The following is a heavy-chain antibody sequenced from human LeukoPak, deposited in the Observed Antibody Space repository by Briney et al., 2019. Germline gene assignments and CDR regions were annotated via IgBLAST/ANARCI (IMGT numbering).Heavy chain of an antibody. D-gene: IGHD3-22*01. CDR2: IYTSGST. CDR1: GGSISSYY. CDR3: ARDYYDSSGYPTRFDP. V-gene: IGHV4-4*07. J-gene: IGHJ5*02. Sequence: PSETLSLTCTVSGGSISSYYWSWIRQPAGKGLEWIGRIYTSGSTNYNPSLKSRVTMSVDTSKNQFSLKLSSVTAADTAVYYCARDYYDSSGYPTRFDPWGQGTLVTVSS.